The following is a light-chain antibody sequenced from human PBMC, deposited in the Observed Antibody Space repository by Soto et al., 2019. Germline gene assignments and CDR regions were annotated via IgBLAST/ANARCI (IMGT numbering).Light chain of an antibody. CDR2: STS. V-gene: IGKV3-20*01. CDR1: QSLSASY. Sequence: EIVLTQSPGTLSLSPGDRATLSCRASQSLSASYLAEYQQKPGQAPRLLIYSTSTRADGIPDRFPGRGSGTHFALAISRLEPEDFAVYYCHQFGDSPQTFGQGNTVEV. J-gene: IGKJ1*01. CDR3: HQFGDSPQT.